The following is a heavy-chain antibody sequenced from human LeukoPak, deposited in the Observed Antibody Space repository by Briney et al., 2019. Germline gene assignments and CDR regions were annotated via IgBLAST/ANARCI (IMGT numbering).Heavy chain of an antibody. CDR2: ISSTGSTI. D-gene: IGHD3-10*01. J-gene: IGHJ5*02. CDR3: ARELPYYYGSGIGEAWFDP. CDR1: GFTFSSYA. V-gene: IGHV3-48*03. Sequence: GGSLRLSCAASGFTFSSYAMHWVRQAPGKGLEWVSYISSTGSTIHYADSVKGRFTISRDNAKNSLYLQMNSLRVEDTAVYYCARELPYYYGSGIGEAWFDPWGQGTLVTVSS.